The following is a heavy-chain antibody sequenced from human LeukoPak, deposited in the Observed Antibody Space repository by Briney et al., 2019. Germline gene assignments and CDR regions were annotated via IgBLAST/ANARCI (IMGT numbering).Heavy chain of an antibody. CDR2: INPNSGGT. V-gene: IGHV1-2*02. Sequence: ASVKVSCKASGYTFTGYYMHWVRQAPGQGLEWMGWINPNSGGTNYAQKFQGRVTMTRDTSISTACMELSSLRPDDTAVYSCARGVTARGFYYYMDIWGNGTTVTISS. J-gene: IGHJ6*03. CDR1: GYTFTGYY. D-gene: IGHD2-21*02. CDR3: ARGVTARGFYYYMDI.